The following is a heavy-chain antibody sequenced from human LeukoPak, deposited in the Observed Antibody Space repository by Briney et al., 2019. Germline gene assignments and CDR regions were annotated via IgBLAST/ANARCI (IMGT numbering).Heavy chain of an antibody. CDR1: GGSFSGYY. V-gene: IGHV4-34*01. J-gene: IGHJ3*02. D-gene: IGHD1-26*01. Sequence: SETLSLTCAVYGGSFSGYYWSWIRQPPGKGLEWIGEINHSGSTNYNPSLKSRVTISVDTSKNQFSLKLSSVTAADTAVYYCARGRELTDAFDIWGQGTIVTVSS. CDR3: ARGRELTDAFDI. CDR2: INHSGST.